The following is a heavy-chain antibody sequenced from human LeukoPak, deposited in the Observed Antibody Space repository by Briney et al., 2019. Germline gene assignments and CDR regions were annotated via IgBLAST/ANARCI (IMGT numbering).Heavy chain of an antibody. D-gene: IGHD3-10*01. CDR2: IKQDGSEK. V-gene: IGHV3-7*01. CDR3: ARVMSYYGPPADY. Sequence: PGGSLRLSCAAPGFTFSSYWMSWVRQAPGKGLEWVANIKQDGSEKYYVDSVKGRFTISRDNAENSLYLQMNSLRAEDTAVYYCARVMSYYGPPADYWGQGTLVTVSS. J-gene: IGHJ4*02. CDR1: GFTFSSYW.